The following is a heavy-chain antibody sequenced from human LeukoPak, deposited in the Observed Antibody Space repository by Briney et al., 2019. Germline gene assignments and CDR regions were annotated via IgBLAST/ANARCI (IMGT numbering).Heavy chain of an antibody. J-gene: IGHJ3*02. V-gene: IGHV1-69*13. D-gene: IGHD2-21*02. CDR3: ARGDMGDDAFDI. CDR1: GGTCTSYA. CDR2: IIHIFGTA. Sequence: APVKVSCKASGGTCTSYAISWVRQAPGQGIERMGGIIHIFGTANYAKKFQGRVTITADESTTTAYMELISLRSEDTAVYYCARGDMGDDAFDIWGQGTMVTVSS.